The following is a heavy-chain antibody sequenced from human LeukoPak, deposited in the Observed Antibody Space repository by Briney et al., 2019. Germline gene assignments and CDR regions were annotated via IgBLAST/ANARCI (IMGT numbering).Heavy chain of an antibody. CDR1: GFTSTSSA. V-gene: IGHV1-58*02. Sequence: GASVKGSCKASGFTSTSSAMQWVRQARGQRLEWIGWIVVGSGNTNYAQKFQERVTITRDMSTSTAYMELSSLRSEDTAVYYCAADGAHSFRAFDIWSQGTMVTVSS. D-gene: IGHD1-26*01. CDR2: IVVGSGNT. J-gene: IGHJ3*02. CDR3: AADGAHSFRAFDI.